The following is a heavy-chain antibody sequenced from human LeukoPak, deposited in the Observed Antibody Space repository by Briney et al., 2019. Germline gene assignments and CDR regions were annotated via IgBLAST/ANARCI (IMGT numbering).Heavy chain of an antibody. D-gene: IGHD3-10*01. V-gene: IGHV1-8*01. CDR3: ARKGPVNYSYYSMEV. CDR2: MNPNSGNT. CDR1: GYTFTSYD. J-gene: IGHJ6*03. Sequence: ASVKVSCKASGYTFTSYDINWVRQATGQGLEWMGWMNPNSGNTGYAQKFQGRVTMTRNTSISTAYMELSSLRSEDTAVYFCARKGPVNYSYYSMEVGGKGTTVTVS.